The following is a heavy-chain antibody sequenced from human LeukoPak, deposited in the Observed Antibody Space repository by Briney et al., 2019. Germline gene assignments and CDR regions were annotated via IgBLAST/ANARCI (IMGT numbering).Heavy chain of an antibody. CDR1: GYSISSGYY. V-gene: IGHV4-38-2*01. CDR3: ASGRWLQLPGY. Sequence: SETLSLTCPVSGYSISSGYYWGWIRQPPGKGLEWIGSIYHSGSTYYNPSLKSRVTISVDTSKNQFSLKLSSVTAADTAVYYCASGRWLQLPGYWGQGTLVTVSS. J-gene: IGHJ4*02. D-gene: IGHD5-24*01. CDR2: IYHSGST.